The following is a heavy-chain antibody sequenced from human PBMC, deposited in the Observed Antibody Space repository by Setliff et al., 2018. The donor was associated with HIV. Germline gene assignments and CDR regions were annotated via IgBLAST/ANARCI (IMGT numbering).Heavy chain of an antibody. CDR2: ILSTGERT. Sequence: AGSLRLSCAASGFTFSNYAMSWVRQAPGEGLEWVSAILSTGERTFYADSVKGRFTTSRDNSKNTVYLQMNSLRAEDTAEYYCAKELAASGLGYFDSWGRGILVTVSS. D-gene: IGHD3-22*01. CDR3: AKELAASGLGYFDS. V-gene: IGHV3-23*01. J-gene: IGHJ4*02. CDR1: GFTFSNYA.